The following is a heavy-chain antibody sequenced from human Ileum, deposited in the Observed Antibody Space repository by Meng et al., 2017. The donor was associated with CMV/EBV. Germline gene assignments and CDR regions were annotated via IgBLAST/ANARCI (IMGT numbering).Heavy chain of an antibody. CDR3: TGGMGGSGWPVVNY. CDR2: IRSKANSYAT. V-gene: IGHV3-73*01. CDR1: GFTFSGSA. Sequence: GFTFSGSAMHWVRQASGKGLEWVGRIRSKANSYATAYAASVKGRFTISRDDSKNTAYLQMNSLKTEDTAVYYCTGGMGGSGWPVVNYWGQGTLVTVSS. D-gene: IGHD6-19*01. J-gene: IGHJ4*02.